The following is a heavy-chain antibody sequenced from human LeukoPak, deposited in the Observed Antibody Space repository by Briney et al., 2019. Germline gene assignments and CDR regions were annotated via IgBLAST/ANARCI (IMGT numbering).Heavy chain of an antibody. J-gene: IGHJ6*03. Sequence: GGSLRLSCAASGFTFSNYWMTWVRQAPGKGLEWVADIKQDGSEKLYVKSVRGRFTISRGNAKMSLFLQMNSLRAEDTAVYYCARDNGVVHGVYYMDVWGKGTTVTVS. D-gene: IGHD3-3*01. V-gene: IGHV3-7*01. CDR2: IKQDGSEK. CDR1: GFTFSNYW. CDR3: ARDNGVVHGVYYMDV.